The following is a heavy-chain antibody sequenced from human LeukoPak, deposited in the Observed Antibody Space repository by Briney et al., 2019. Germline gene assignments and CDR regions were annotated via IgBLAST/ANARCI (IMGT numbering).Heavy chain of an antibody. D-gene: IGHD3-22*01. CDR3: AKNFWQRNTMIGVVITTPIFDY. V-gene: IGHV3-23*01. Sequence: KTGGSLRLSCAASGFTFSSYGMSWVRQAPGKGLEWVSAIRGSGGSTYYADSVKGRFTISRDNSKNTLYLQMNSLRAEDTAVYYWAKNFWQRNTMIGVVITTPIFDYSGQGAPGTVSS. CDR1: GFTFSSYG. J-gene: IGHJ4*02. CDR2: IRGSGGST.